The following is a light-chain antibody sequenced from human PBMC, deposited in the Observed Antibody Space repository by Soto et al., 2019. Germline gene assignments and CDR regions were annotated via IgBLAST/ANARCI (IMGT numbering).Light chain of an antibody. CDR3: SSYTTSSTYV. Sequence: QSVLTQPPSVSGSPGQSVAISCTGTSSDVGSYNRVSWFQQPPGTAPKLIIYDVSYWPSGVPDRFSGSKSGNTASLTISWLQAEDEADYYCSSYTTSSTYVFGTGTKVTVL. V-gene: IGLV2-18*02. CDR2: DVS. J-gene: IGLJ1*01. CDR1: SSDVGSYNR.